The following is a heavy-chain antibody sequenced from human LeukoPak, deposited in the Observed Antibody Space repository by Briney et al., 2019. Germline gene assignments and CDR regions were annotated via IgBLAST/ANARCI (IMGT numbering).Heavy chain of an antibody. J-gene: IGHJ4*02. CDR2: INSDSSTI. Sequence: GGSLRLSCAASGFIFSSYSLNWVRQAPGKGLEWVSYINSDSSTIHYADSVKGRFTISRDNAKNSLYLQMNSLRAEDTALYYCAKDRYYDILTGYYFDYWGQGTLVTVSS. V-gene: IGHV3-48*04. D-gene: IGHD3-9*01. CDR1: GFIFSSYS. CDR3: AKDRYYDILTGYYFDY.